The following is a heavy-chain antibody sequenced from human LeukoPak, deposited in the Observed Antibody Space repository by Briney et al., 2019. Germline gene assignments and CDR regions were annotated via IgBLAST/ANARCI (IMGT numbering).Heavy chain of an antibody. D-gene: IGHD2-15*01. V-gene: IGHV3-23*01. CDR1: GFTFSTYA. CDR2: ISASGGST. Sequence: PGGSLRLSCAASGFTFSTYAMNWVRQAPGKGLEWVSGISASGGSTYYADSVKGRFTISRDNSKNTVSLQMNSLRAEDTAIYYCAKDADVVVPEYFQYWGQGTLVTVSS. CDR3: AKDADVVVPEYFQY. J-gene: IGHJ1*01.